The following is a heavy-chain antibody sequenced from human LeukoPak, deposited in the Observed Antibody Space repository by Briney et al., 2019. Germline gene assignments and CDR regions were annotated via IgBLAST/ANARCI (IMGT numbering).Heavy chain of an antibody. V-gene: IGHV3-30*02. J-gene: IGHJ6*04. Sequence: PGGSLRLSCAASGFTFSSYGMHWVRQAPGKGLEWVPFIRPDGDNKYYADSVKGRFTISRDNAKNSLYLQMNSLRAEDTAVYYCAELGITMIGGVWGKGTTVTISS. D-gene: IGHD3-10*02. CDR3: AELGITMIGGV. CDR2: IRPDGDNK. CDR1: GFTFSSYG.